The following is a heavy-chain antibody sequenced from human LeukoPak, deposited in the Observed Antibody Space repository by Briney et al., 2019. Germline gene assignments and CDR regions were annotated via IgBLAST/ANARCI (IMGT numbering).Heavy chain of an antibody. Sequence: PGRSLRLSCAASGFTFSSYGMHWVRQAPGKGLEWVSVIYSGGSTYYADSVKGRFTISRDNSKNTLYLQMNSLRAEDTAVYYCASEWFGELSAWGQGTLVTVSS. J-gene: IGHJ4*02. D-gene: IGHD3-10*01. V-gene: IGHV3-66*01. CDR3: ASEWFGELSA. CDR1: GFTFSSYG. CDR2: IYSGGST.